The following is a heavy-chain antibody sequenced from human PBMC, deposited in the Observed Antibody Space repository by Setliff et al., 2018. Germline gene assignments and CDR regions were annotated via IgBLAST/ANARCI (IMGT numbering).Heavy chain of an antibody. CDR3: ARDGSNYYDSSGYYVLGFMDV. Sequence: ASVKVSCKASGYSFTNYDINWVRQATGQGLEWMGWINPNSGNTDYAQKFQGRVTMTTNTSINTAYMELSSLRSEDTAVYYCARDGSNYYDSSGYYVLGFMDVWGQGTTVTVSS. J-gene: IGHJ6*02. V-gene: IGHV1-8*02. CDR2: INPNSGNT. D-gene: IGHD3-22*01. CDR1: GYSFTNYD.